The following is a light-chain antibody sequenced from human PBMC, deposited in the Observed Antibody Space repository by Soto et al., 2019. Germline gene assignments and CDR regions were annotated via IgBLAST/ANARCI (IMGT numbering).Light chain of an antibody. V-gene: IGLV4-69*01. CDR2: LNSDGSH. Sequence: QPVLTQSPSASASLGASVKLTCTLSSGHSNYAIAWHQQQPEKGPRYLMKLNSDGSHNKGDGIPDRFSGSSSGAERYLTISSLQSDDEAVYYCQTWGTGIVVFGGGTKLTVL. J-gene: IGLJ2*01. CDR1: SGHSNYA. CDR3: QTWGTGIVV.